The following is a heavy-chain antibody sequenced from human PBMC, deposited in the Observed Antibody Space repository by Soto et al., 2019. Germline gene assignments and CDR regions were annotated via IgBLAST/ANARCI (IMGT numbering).Heavy chain of an antibody. CDR1: GFTFSSYG. V-gene: IGHV3-30*18. D-gene: IGHD4-17*01. CDR2: ISYDGSNK. J-gene: IGHJ3*02. CDR3: AKSPDYGDYGGAFDI. Sequence: GGSLRLSCAASGFTFSSYGMHWVRQAPGKGLEWVAVISYDGSNKYYADSVKGRFTISRDNSKNTLYLQMNSLRAEDTAVYYCAKSPDYGDYGGAFDIWGQGTMVTVSS.